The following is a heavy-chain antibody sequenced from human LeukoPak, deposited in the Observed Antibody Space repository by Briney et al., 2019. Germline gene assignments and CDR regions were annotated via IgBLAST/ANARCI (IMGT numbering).Heavy chain of an antibody. D-gene: IGHD2-21*01. Sequence: GGSLRLSCVDSAFSVGSNFMSWVRQTPGRGLEWVANIKQDGDEKSYVDSVKGRFTISRDNAKNSAYLQINSLRVEDTAVYYCAAVSYLAFDIWGQGTMVTVSS. CDR3: AAVSYLAFDI. J-gene: IGHJ3*02. CDR2: IKQDGDEK. CDR1: AFSVGSNF. V-gene: IGHV3-7*01.